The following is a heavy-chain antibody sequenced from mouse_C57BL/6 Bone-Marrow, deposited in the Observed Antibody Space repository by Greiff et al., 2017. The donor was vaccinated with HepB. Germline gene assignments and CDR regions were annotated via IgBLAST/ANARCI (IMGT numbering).Heavy chain of an antibody. CDR3: ARGWLRRSTWFAY. CDR1: GYTFTSYW. CDR2: IYPGSGST. V-gene: IGHV1-55*01. Sequence: QVQLQQPGAELVKPGASVKMSCKASGYTFTSYWITWVKQRPGQGLEWIGDIYPGSGSTNYNEKFKSKATLTVDTSSSTAYMQISSLTSEDSAVYYCARGWLRRSTWFAYWGQGTRVTVSA. D-gene: IGHD2-2*01. J-gene: IGHJ3*01.